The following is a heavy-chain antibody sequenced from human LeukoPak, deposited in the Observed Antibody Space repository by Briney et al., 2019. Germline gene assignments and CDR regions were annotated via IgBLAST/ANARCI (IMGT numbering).Heavy chain of an antibody. Sequence: SVKVSCKASGGTFISYAISWVRQAPGQGLEWMGGIIPIFGTANYAQKFQGRVTITADESTSTAYMELSSLRSEDTAVYYCARDGGYDQGLDYWGQGTLVTVSS. J-gene: IGHJ4*02. D-gene: IGHD3-16*01. V-gene: IGHV1-69*13. CDR2: IIPIFGTA. CDR3: ARDGGYDQGLDY. CDR1: GGTFISYA.